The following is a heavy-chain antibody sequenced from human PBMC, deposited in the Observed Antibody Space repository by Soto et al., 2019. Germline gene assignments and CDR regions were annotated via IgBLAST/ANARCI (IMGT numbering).Heavy chain of an antibody. Sequence: GGSLRLSCAASGFTFSSYAMSWVRQAPGKGLEWVSAISGSGGNTYYADSVKGRFTISRDNSKNTLYLQMNSLRAEDTAVYYCHIGSGKGNWFDPWGQGTLVTVSS. V-gene: IGHV3-23*01. CDR3: HIGSGKGNWFDP. CDR2: ISGSGGNT. D-gene: IGHD3-10*01. J-gene: IGHJ5*02. CDR1: GFTFSSYA.